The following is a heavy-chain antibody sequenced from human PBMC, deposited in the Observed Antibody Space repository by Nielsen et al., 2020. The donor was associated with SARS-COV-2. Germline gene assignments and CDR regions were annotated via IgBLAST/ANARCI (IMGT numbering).Heavy chain of an antibody. CDR3: AKEGGAYCGGDCYPTDY. J-gene: IGHJ4*02. CDR1: GFTFDDYA. Sequence: GESLRLSCAASGFTFDDYAMHWVRQAPGKGLEWVSGISWNSGSIGYADSVKGRFTISRDNAKNSLYLQMNSLRAEDTAVYYCAKEGGAYCGGDCYPTDYWGQGTLVTVSS. V-gene: IGHV3-9*01. CDR2: ISWNSGSI. D-gene: IGHD2-21*02.